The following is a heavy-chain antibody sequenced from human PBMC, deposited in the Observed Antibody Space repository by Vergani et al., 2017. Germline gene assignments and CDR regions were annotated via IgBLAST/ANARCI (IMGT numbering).Heavy chain of an antibody. D-gene: IGHD2-8*01. J-gene: IGHJ4*02. CDR2: SKPKTEGGTT. Sequence: DVQLLESGGALVQPGGSLRLSCQVSGFDFRQAWMNWVRQSPGKGLEYIGLSKPKTEGGTTHYNAAMKGRVTISRDDSKSVLFLEMTNLAPEYTAVYYCWDTNYANSWDFWGQGSLVTVSS. V-gene: IGHV3-15*02. CDR1: GFDFRQAW. CDR3: WDTNYANSWDF.